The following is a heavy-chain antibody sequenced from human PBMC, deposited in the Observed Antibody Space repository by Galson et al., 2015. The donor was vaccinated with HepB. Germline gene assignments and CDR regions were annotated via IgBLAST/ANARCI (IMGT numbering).Heavy chain of an antibody. V-gene: IGHV1-18*01. Sequence: SVKVSCKASGYTFTTYGISWVRQAPGQGLEWMGWISAYNGNTNYAQKLQGRVTMTTDTSTNTAYMELRSLRSDDTAVYYCARDIPSITLAYGMDVWGQGTTVTVSS. D-gene: IGHD3-10*01. J-gene: IGHJ6*02. CDR1: GYTFTTYG. CDR3: ARDIPSITLAYGMDV. CDR2: ISAYNGNT.